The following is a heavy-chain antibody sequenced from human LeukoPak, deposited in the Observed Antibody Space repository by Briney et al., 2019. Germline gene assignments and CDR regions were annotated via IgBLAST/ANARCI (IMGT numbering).Heavy chain of an antibody. D-gene: IGHD1-7*01. CDR3: ARSLDWNYGAGGMDV. J-gene: IGHJ6*02. CDR1: GFTVSSNY. Sequence: GGSLRLSCAASGFTVSSNYMSWVRQAPGKGLEWVSVIYSGGSTYYADSVKGRFTISRDNSKNTLYLQMNSLRAEDTAVYYCARSLDWNYGAGGMDVWGQGTTVTVSS. CDR2: IYSGGST. V-gene: IGHV3-66*01.